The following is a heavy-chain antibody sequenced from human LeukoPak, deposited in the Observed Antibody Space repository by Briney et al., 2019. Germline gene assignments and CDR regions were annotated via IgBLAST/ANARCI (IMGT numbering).Heavy chain of an antibody. CDR2: INSDGSST. V-gene: IGHV3-74*01. CDR3: ARGQAYYYYGMDV. J-gene: IGHJ6*02. CDR1: GFTFSSYW. Sequence: GGSLRLSCAASGFTFSSYWMHWVRQAPGKGLVWVSRINSDGSSTSYADSVKGRFTISRDNAKNTLYLQMNSLRAEDTAVYYCARGQAYYYYGMDVWGQGTTVTVSS.